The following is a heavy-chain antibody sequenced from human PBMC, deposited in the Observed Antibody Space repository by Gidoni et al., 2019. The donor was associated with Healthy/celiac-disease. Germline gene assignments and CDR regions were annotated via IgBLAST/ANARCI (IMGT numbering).Heavy chain of an antibody. J-gene: IGHJ6*02. Sequence: EVQLVESGGGLVKPGGSLRLSCAASGFTFSSYRMHWVRQAPGNGLDVVLSISSSSSYIYYADSVKGRYTISRDNAKNSLYLQMNSLRAEDTAVYYCARALRPLVRFLESIYYYYGMDVWGQGTTVTVSS. CDR1: GFTFSSYR. D-gene: IGHD3-3*01. CDR3: ARALRPLVRFLESIYYYYGMDV. CDR2: ISSSSSYI. V-gene: IGHV3-21*01.